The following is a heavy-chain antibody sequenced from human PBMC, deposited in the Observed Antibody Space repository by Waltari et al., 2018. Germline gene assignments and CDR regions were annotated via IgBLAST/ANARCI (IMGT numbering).Heavy chain of an antibody. D-gene: IGHD5-18*01. CDR2: ISWNSGSI. CDR3: AKDRYSYGVREPYYFDY. CDR1: GFTFDDYA. J-gene: IGHJ4*02. V-gene: IGHV3-9*01. Sequence: EVQLVESGGGLVQPGRSLRLSCAASGFTFDDYAMHWVRQTHGRGLDWVSGISWNSGSIGYADSVKGRFTISRDNAKNSLYLQMNSLRAEDTALYYCAKDRYSYGVREPYYFDYWGQGTLVTVSS.